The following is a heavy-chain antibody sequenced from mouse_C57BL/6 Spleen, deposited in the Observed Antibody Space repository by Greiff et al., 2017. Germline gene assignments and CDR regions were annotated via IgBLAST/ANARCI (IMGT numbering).Heavy chain of an antibody. CDR3: TRKAYYSNQGFAY. D-gene: IGHD2-5*01. J-gene: IGHJ3*01. CDR1: GYTFTDYE. V-gene: IGHV1-15*01. CDR2: IDPETGGT. Sequence: VQLQESGAELVRPGASVTLSCKASGYTFTDYEMHWVKQTPVHGLEWIGAIDPETGGTAYNQKFKGKAILTADKSSSTAYMELRSLTSEDSAVYYCTRKAYYSNQGFAYWGQGTLVTVSA.